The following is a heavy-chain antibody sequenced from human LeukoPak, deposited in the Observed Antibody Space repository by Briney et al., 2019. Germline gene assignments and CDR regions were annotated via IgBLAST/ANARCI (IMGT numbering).Heavy chain of an antibody. CDR2: ISGGTT. J-gene: IGHJ4*02. CDR3: SRGSGWLSVY. V-gene: IGHV3-49*03. Sequence: GGYLRLSCTASGFTCGDYLMSWFRQAPGKGLEWIGFISGGTTEYAASVKGRFTISRDDSTSIAYLQMNSLTTEDTAVYYCSRGSGWLSVYWGQGTLVTVSS. D-gene: IGHD6-19*01. CDR1: GFTCGDYL.